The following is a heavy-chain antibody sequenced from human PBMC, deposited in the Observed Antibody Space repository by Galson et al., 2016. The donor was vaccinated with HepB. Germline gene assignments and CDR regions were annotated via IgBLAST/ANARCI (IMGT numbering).Heavy chain of an antibody. J-gene: IGHJ6*02. CDR3: ASVVNPYYYYYYGLDA. CDR2: MNPKSGNT. Sequence: SVKVSCKAFGYNFITYDINWVRQATGQGLEWMGWMNPKSGNTGYAQKPQGRVTMTRDTSISTAYMALSSLTSDDTAVYYCASVVNPYYYYYYGLDAWGQGTTVTVSS. CDR1: GYNFITYD. D-gene: IGHD2-15*01. V-gene: IGHV1-8*01.